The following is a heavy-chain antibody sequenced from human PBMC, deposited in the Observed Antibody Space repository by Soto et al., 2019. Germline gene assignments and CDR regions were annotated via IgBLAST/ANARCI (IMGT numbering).Heavy chain of an antibody. J-gene: IGHJ6*02. Sequence: RLSCEGSGFTFSGNAMHWVRQAPGKGLEWVAVISNEGSRKFYADSVKGRFTISRDNPKNTLELQMNSLRDEDTTVYYCARDVPPGSVGCMDALGHGTTVTVSS. CDR2: ISNEGSRK. CDR1: GFTFSGNA. V-gene: IGHV3-30*04. D-gene: IGHD2-15*01. CDR3: ARDVPPGSVGCMDA.